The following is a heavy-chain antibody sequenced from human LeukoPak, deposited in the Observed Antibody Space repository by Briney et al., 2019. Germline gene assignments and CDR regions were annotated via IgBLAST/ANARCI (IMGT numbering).Heavy chain of an antibody. D-gene: IGHD6-6*01. Sequence: GASVKVSCKASGYTFANYGISWVRQAPGKGLEWMGGFDPEDGETIYAQKFQGRVTMTEDTSTDTAYMELSSLRSEDTAVYYCATFGFVAARDYWGQGTLVTVSS. CDR2: FDPEDGET. V-gene: IGHV1-24*01. J-gene: IGHJ4*02. CDR1: GYTFANYG. CDR3: ATFGFVAARDY.